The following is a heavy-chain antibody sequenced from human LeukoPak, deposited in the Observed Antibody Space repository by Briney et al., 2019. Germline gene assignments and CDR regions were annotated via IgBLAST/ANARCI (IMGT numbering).Heavy chain of an antibody. CDR2: ITWNSGKI. CDR3: VKDFWYGGY. V-gene: IGHV3-9*01. J-gene: IGHJ4*02. D-gene: IGHD3-16*01. CDR1: GFAFDDYA. Sequence: PGGSLRLSCAASGFAFDDYAMHWVRQAPGKGLEWVSGITWNSGKIGYADSVKGRFTISRDNTKNSLYLQMNNVRSKDTALYYCVKDFWYGGYCGQGTLVTVSS.